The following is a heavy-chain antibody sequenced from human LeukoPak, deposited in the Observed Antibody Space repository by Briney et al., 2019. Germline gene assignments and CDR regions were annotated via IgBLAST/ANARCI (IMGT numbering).Heavy chain of an antibody. V-gene: IGHV3-23*01. Sequence: GGSVRLFCAASGFTFSSYAMSWVRHAPGKALEGVSAISGSGGSTYYADSVKGRFTISRDNSKNTLYLQMNSLRAEDTAVYYCAKRRTRYDSSGYPDYWGQGTLVTVSS. D-gene: IGHD3-22*01. CDR3: AKRRTRYDSSGYPDY. CDR2: ISGSGGST. J-gene: IGHJ4*02. CDR1: GFTFSSYA.